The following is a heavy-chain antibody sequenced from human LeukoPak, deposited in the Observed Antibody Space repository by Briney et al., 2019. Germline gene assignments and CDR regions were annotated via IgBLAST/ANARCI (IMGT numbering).Heavy chain of an antibody. D-gene: IGHD3-22*01. J-gene: IGHJ4*02. CDR1: GGSISSGSYY. V-gene: IGHV4-61*02. CDR3: ASSIYYYDRSGYLD. Sequence: PSETLSLTCTVSGGSISSGSYYWSWIRQPAGKGLEWIGRIYTSGSTNYNPSLKSRVTISLDTSKNQFSLKLTSVTAADTAVYYCASSIYYYDRSGYLDWGQGTLVTVSS. CDR2: IYTSGST.